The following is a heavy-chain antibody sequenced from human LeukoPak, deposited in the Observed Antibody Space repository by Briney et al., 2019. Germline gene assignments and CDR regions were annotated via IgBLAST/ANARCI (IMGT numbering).Heavy chain of an antibody. CDR3: ARVGPPGIAVADTN. J-gene: IGHJ4*02. V-gene: IGHV1-2*06. Sequence: ASVKVSCKASGYTSTGYYMHWVRQAPGQGLEWMGRINPNSGGTNYAQKFQGRVTMTRDTSISTAYMELSRLRSDDTAVYYCARVGPPGIAVADTNWGQGTVVTVSS. CDR1: GYTSTGYY. CDR2: INPNSGGT. D-gene: IGHD6-19*01.